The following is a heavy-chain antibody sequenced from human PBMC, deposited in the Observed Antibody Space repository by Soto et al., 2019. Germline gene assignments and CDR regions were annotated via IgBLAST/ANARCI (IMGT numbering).Heavy chain of an antibody. CDR3: AREYGDYGAIDY. J-gene: IGHJ4*02. CDR2: INHSGST. CDR1: GGSFSGYY. Sequence: QVQLQQWGAGLLKPSDTLSLTCAVYGGSFSGYYWSWIRQPPGKGLEWIGEINHSGSTNYNPSLKSRVTISVDTSKNQFSLKLSSVTAADTAVYYCAREYGDYGAIDYWGQGTLVTVSS. V-gene: IGHV4-34*01. D-gene: IGHD4-17*01.